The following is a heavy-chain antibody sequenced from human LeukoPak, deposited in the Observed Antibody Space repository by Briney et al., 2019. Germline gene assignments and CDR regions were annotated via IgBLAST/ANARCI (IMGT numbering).Heavy chain of an antibody. Sequence: GASVKVSCKASGYTFTSYDINWVRQATGQGLEWMGWMNSNSGNPGYAQKFQGRVTMTEDTSTDTAYMELSSLRSEDTAVYYCATNGLCSSTSCYYYYYMDVWGKGTTVTVSS. CDR1: GYTFTSYD. V-gene: IGHV1-8*01. J-gene: IGHJ6*03. CDR2: MNSNSGNP. CDR3: ATNGLCSSTSCYYYYYMDV. D-gene: IGHD2-2*01.